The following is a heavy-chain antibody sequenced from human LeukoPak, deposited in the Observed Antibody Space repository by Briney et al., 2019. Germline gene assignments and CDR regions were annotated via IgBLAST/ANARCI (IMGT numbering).Heavy chain of an antibody. J-gene: IGHJ4*02. Sequence: GGSLRLSCAASGFTFSSYSMSWVRQAPGKGLEWVSAISGSGGSTYYADSVKGRFTISGDTSKNTLYLQMNSLRAEDTAVYYCAKMDYYDSSGYPPVDYWGQGTLVTVSS. CDR3: AKMDYYDSSGYPPVDY. CDR1: GFTFSSYS. CDR2: ISGSGGST. D-gene: IGHD3-22*01. V-gene: IGHV3-23*01.